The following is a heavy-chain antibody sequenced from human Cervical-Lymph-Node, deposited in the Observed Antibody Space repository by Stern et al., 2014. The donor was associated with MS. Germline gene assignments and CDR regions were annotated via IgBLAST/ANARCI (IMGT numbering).Heavy chain of an antibody. Sequence: EVQLVQSGGGVIQPGGSLRLSCTASGFTVSRDYMTWVRQAPGKGLELVSLITNVGSPFYTDSVKGRFTISRDDSKNTVYLHMTSLRAEDTAMYYCARDTSSPERSDWWGQGTLVTVSS. D-gene: IGHD1-1*01. CDR3: ARDTSSPERSDW. CDR2: ITNVGSP. V-gene: IGHV3-53*01. J-gene: IGHJ4*02. CDR1: GFTVSRDY.